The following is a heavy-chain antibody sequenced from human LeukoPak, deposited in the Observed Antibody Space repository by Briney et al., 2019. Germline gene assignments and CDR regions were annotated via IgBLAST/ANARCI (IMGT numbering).Heavy chain of an antibody. J-gene: IGHJ4*02. V-gene: IGHV1-18*01. CDR3: ARDYLAVAGKAFDY. D-gene: IGHD6-19*01. CDR1: GYTFTSYG. Sequence: VASVKVSCKASGYTFTSYGISWVRQAPGQGLEWMGWISAYNGNTNYAQKLQGRVTMTTDTSTSTAYMELRSLRSDDTAVYYCARDYLAVAGKAFDYWGQGTLVTVSS. CDR2: ISAYNGNT.